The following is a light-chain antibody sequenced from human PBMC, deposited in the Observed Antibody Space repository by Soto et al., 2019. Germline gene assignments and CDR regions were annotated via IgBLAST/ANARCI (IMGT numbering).Light chain of an antibody. CDR1: SSNIGSNS. CDR2: ITS. CDR3: AAWDDSLNGVL. Sequence: QAVVTQPPSASGAPGQRVTISCSGSSSNIGSNSVNWFQQLPGTAPKLLIYITSQRPSGVPDRFSASKSGTSASLAISGLQSEDEADYYCAAWDDSLNGVLFGGGTKPPS. J-gene: IGLJ2*01. V-gene: IGLV1-44*01.